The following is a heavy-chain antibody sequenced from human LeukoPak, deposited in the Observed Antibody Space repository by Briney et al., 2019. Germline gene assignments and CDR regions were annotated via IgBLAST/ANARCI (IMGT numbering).Heavy chain of an antibody. CDR3: ARLSTSRPIGWFDP. D-gene: IGHD2-2*01. J-gene: IGHJ5*02. CDR2: IYHSGST. CDR1: GYSISSGYY. Sequence: PSETLSLTCDVSGYSISSGYYWGWIRQPPGKGLEWIGSIYHSGSTYYNPSLKSRVTISVDTSKNQFSLKLSSVTAADTAVYYCARLSTSRPIGWFDPWGQGTLVTVSS. V-gene: IGHV4-38-2*01.